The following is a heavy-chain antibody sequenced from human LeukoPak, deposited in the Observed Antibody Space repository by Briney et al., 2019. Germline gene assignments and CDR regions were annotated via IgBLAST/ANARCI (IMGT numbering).Heavy chain of an antibody. CDR1: GGSISSSSYY. D-gene: IGHD3-9*01. CDR2: IYYSGST. J-gene: IGHJ4*02. V-gene: IGHV4-39*07. CDR3: ARGNILTGYCFDF. Sequence: ETLSLTCTVSGGSISSSSYYWGWIRQPPGKGLEWIGSIYYSGSTYYNPSLKSRATISTDTSKNQFSLRLSSVTAADTAVYYCARGNILTGYCFDFWGQGALVTVSS.